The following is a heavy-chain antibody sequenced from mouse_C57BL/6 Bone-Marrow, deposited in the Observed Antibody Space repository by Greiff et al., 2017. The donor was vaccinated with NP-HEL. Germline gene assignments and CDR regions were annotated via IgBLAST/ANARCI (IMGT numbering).Heavy chain of an antibody. CDR3: ARCYYYGSSLDY. CDR1: GYSFTGYY. Sequence: VQLQQSGPELVKPGASVKISCKASGYSFTGYYMNWVKQSPEKSLEWIGEINPSTGGTTYNQKFKAKATLTVDKSSSTAYMQLKSLTSEDSAVYYCARCYYYGSSLDYWGQGTTLTVSS. V-gene: IGHV1-42*01. J-gene: IGHJ2*01. CDR2: INPSTGGT. D-gene: IGHD1-1*01.